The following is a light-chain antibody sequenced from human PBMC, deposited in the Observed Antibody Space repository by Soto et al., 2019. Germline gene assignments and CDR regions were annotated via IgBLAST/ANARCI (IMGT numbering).Light chain of an antibody. CDR3: AVWADSLDDPII. Sequence: QSVLSQPPSASGTPGQRVTISCSGGSANIGEKTVSWYQQFPGTAPTLLIYDDDQRPSGVPDRFSGSKSGTSVSLAISGLRSDDEATYYCAVWADSLDDPIIFGGGTKLTVL. V-gene: IGLV1-44*01. CDR1: SANIGEKT. J-gene: IGLJ2*01. CDR2: DDD.